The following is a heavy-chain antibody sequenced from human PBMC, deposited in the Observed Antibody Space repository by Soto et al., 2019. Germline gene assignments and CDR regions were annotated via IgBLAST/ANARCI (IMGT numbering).Heavy chain of an antibody. CDR1: GFTFSSYG. J-gene: IGHJ3*02. V-gene: IGHV3-33*01. D-gene: IGHD3-3*01. Sequence: GGSLRLSCAASGFTFSSYGMHWVRQAPGKGLEWVAVIWYDGSNKYYADSVKGRFTISRDNSKNTLYLQMNSLRAEDTAVYYCARDTPITIFGVVIISGHDAFDIWGQGTMVTVSS. CDR3: ARDTPITIFGVVIISGHDAFDI. CDR2: IWYDGSNK.